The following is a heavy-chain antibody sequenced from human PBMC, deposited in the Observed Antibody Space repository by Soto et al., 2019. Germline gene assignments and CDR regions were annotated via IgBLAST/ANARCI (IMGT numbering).Heavy chain of an antibody. V-gene: IGHV4-30-4*01. Sequence: SETLSLTCTVSGGSISSGDYYWSWIRQPPGKGLEWIGYIYYSGSTYYNPSLKSRVTISVDTSKNQFSLKLSSVTAADTAVYYCARDSVLLWFGETKDYYGMDVWGQGTTVT. CDR2: IYYSGST. CDR3: ARDSVLLWFGETKDYYGMDV. D-gene: IGHD3-10*01. J-gene: IGHJ6*02. CDR1: GGSISSGDYY.